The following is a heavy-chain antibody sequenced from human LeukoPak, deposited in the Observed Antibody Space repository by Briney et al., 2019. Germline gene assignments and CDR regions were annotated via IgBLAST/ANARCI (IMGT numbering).Heavy chain of an antibody. CDR2: IDHSDSYT. V-gene: IGHV5-10-1*01. D-gene: IGHD6-13*01. CDR3: GTLGMAAAHVQH. Sequence: GESLNISCKGSGSTFTSYWISWVRHIPGKGLEWMGSIDHSDSYTNYSPSFQGHVTISADKTISTAHLQWSSLKASDTAMYYCGTLGMAAAHVQHWGQGTLVTVSS. CDR1: GSTFTSYW. J-gene: IGHJ1*01.